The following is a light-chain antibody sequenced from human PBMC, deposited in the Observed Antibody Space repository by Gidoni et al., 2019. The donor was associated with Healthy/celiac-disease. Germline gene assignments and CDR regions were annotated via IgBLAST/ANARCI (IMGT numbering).Light chain of an antibody. CDR2: KAY. CDR1: QSISSW. V-gene: IGKV1-5*03. Sequence: DIQMTQSPSTLSASVGDRVTITCRASQSISSWLAWYQQKPGKAPKLLIYKAYSLESGVPSRLSGSGSGTEFTITISSLQPDDFATYYCKQYKGTFGQGTKVEIK. CDR3: KQYKGT. J-gene: IGKJ1*01.